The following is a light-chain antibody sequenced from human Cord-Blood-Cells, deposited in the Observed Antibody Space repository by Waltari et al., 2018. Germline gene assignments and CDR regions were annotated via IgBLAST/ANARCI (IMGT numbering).Light chain of an antibody. CDR1: SSDVGSYNL. J-gene: IGLJ3*02. CDR3: CSYAGSSTWV. V-gene: IGLV2-23*01. CDR2: GGS. Sequence: QSALTQPASVSGSPGQSIPISCTGTSSDVGSYNLVSWYQPHPGKAPKLMIYGGSKRPSGVSNRFSGSKSGNTASLTITGLQAEDEADYYCCSYAGSSTWVFGGGTKLTVL.